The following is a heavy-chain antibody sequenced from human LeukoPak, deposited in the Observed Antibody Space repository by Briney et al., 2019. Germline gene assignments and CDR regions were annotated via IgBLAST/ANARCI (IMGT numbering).Heavy chain of an antibody. D-gene: IGHD1-26*01. CDR1: GFTFSSYA. J-gene: IGHJ4*02. V-gene: IGHV3-23*01. CDR2: ISGSGGST. Sequence: GGSLRLSCAASGFTFSSYAMSWVRQAPGKGLEWVSAISGSGGSTYYADSVKGRFTISRDNSKNTLYLQMNSLRAEDTAVYYCAKDVRGVGATGYFDYWGQGTLVTVSS. CDR3: AKDVRGVGATGYFDY.